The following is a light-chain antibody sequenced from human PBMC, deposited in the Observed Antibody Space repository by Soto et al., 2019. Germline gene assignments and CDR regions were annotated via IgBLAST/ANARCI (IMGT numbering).Light chain of an antibody. V-gene: IGKV1-6*01. CDR1: HGIRND. CDR2: AAS. CDR3: LQDYNYPWT. J-gene: IGKJ1*01. Sequence: IQMTQSPSALSASVCDRVTITCRARHGIRNDLGWYQQKPGKAPKLLIYAASSLQSGVPSRFSGSGSGTDFTLTISSLQPEDFATYYCLQDYNYPWTFGQGTKVDIK.